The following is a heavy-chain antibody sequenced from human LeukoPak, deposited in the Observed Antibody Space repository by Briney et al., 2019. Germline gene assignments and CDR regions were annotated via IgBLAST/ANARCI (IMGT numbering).Heavy chain of an antibody. J-gene: IGHJ4*02. Sequence: PSETLSLTCSVSGGSISSSSHYWGWIRQPPGKGLEWIGSIYDSGGTYYNPSLKSRVTISVDTSKNQFSLKLGSVTAADTAVYYCARYSGYDYSFEYWGQGTLVTVSS. CDR3: ARYSGYDYSFEY. V-gene: IGHV4-39*07. CDR2: IYDSGGT. D-gene: IGHD5-12*01. CDR1: GGSISSSSHY.